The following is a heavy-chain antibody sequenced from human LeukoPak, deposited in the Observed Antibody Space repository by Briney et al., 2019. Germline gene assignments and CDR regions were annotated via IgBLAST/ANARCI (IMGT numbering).Heavy chain of an antibody. CDR3: ARDERWLPLGY. CDR1: GFTFRSYW. CDR2: IKQDGSEK. J-gene: IGHJ4*02. Sequence: PGGSLRLSCAASGFTFRSYWMSWVRQAPGKGLEWVANIKQDGSEKYYVDSVKGRFTISRDNAKNSLYLQMNSLRAEDTAVYYCARDERWLPLGYWGQGTLVTVSS. V-gene: IGHV3-7*01. D-gene: IGHD5-24*01.